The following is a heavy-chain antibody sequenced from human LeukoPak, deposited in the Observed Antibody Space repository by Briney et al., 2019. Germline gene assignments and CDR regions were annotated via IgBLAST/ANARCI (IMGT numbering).Heavy chain of an antibody. Sequence: ASVKVSCKASGYTFTSYAMHWVRQAPGQRLEWMGWINAGNGNTKYSQKFQGRVTITRDTSASTAYMELSSLRSEDTAVYYCARDLLVRGVIILFGYWGQGTLVTVSP. CDR3: ARDLLVRGVIILFGY. CDR1: GYTFTSYA. CDR2: INAGNGNT. D-gene: IGHD3-10*01. J-gene: IGHJ4*02. V-gene: IGHV1-3*01.